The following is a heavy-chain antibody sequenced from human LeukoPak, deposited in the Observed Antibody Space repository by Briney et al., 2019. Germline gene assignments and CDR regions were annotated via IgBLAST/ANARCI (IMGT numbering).Heavy chain of an antibody. J-gene: IGHJ4*02. CDR1: GFPFSIYE. D-gene: IGHD6-19*01. CDR2: IGSSGTTI. Sequence: GGSLRLSCAVSGFPFSIYEMNWVRQAPGRGLEWVSNIGSSGTTIYYADSVKGRFSISRDNAKSSLYLQMNSLRVEDTAVYYCALLAVASDFDYWGQGALVTVSS. CDR3: ALLAVASDFDY. V-gene: IGHV3-48*03.